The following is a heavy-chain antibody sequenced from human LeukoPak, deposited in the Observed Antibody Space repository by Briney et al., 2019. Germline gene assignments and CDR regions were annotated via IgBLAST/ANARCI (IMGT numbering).Heavy chain of an antibody. V-gene: IGHV3-7*01. J-gene: IGHJ6*02. CDR2: IKQDGSEK. CDR3: AREPVLYYYYYYGKDV. CDR1: GFTFSSYW. Sequence: GGSLRLSCAASGFTFSSYWMSWVRQAPGKGLEWVANIKQDGSEKYYVDSVKGRFTISRDNAKNSLYLQMNSLRAEDTAVYYCAREPVLYYYYYYGKDVWGQGTTVTVSS.